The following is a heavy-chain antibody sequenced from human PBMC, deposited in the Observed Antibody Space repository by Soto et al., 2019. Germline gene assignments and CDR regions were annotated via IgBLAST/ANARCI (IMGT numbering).Heavy chain of an antibody. CDR3: ARGEYQLPSY. Sequence: LRLSCAASGFTFSGYWMSWVRQAPGKGLEWVANIKQDGSEKYYVDSVKGRFTISRDNAKKSLYLQMNSLRAEDTAVYYCARGEYQLPSYWGQGTPVTVSS. CDR1: GFTFSGYW. D-gene: IGHD2-2*01. CDR2: IKQDGSEK. V-gene: IGHV3-7*01. J-gene: IGHJ4*02.